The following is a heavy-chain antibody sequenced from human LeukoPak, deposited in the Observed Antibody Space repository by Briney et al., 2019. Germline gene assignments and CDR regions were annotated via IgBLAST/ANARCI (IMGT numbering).Heavy chain of an antibody. Sequence: GGSLRLSCTASGFTFSDHYMSWIRQPPGKGLEWVSYISDSGNTIYYADSVKGRFTISRDNAKNSLYLQMSSLRAEDTAVYYCARDDIGELLHDFDYWGQGTLVTVSS. J-gene: IGHJ4*02. CDR3: ARDDIGELLHDFDY. V-gene: IGHV3-11*01. D-gene: IGHD3-10*01. CDR2: ISDSGNTI. CDR1: GFTFSDHY.